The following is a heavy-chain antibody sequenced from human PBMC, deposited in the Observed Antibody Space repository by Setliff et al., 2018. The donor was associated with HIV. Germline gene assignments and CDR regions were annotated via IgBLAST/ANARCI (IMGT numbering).Heavy chain of an antibody. D-gene: IGHD3-22*01. CDR3: ARDMTYYFDSSGSLGWFDP. CDR1: GGSIRSSTYY. J-gene: IGHJ5*02. CDR2: LHYSGNT. V-gene: IGHV4-39*07. Sequence: LSLTCTVSGGSIRSSTYYWGWIRQSPGKGLEWIGSLHYSGNTYYNSSLKSRVTISLDTSKNQFSLKLNSVTAADTAVYYCARDMTYYFDSSGSLGWFDPWGQGTLVTVSS.